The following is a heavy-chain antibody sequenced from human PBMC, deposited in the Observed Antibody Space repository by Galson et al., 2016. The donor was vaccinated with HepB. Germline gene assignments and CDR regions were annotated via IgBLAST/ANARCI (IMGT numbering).Heavy chain of an antibody. Sequence: SVKVSCKASGYTFTDSYMHWLRQAPGQRLEWMGWINPKSGGTNYAQKLRGRVTMTRDTSISTVYMELIRLRSDDTAVYYCARDFWTGPGGYFDDWGQGTLVTVSS. CDR1: GYTFTDSY. J-gene: IGHJ4*02. V-gene: IGHV1-2*02. CDR3: ARDFWTGPGGYFDD. CDR2: INPKSGGT. D-gene: IGHD3/OR15-3a*01.